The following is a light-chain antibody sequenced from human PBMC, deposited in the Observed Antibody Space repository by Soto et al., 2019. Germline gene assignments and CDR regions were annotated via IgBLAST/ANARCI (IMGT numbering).Light chain of an antibody. CDR1: SSDVGLYDY. CDR2: PVS. Sequence: QSALTQPASVSGSPGQSITISCTGTSSDVGLYDYVSWYQQHPGKAPQLMSYPVSNRPSGVSNRFSASKSGNTASLFISGLQAEDEADYYCSSYTSDSAYVFGSGTKVTVL. CDR3: SSYTSDSAYV. J-gene: IGLJ1*01. V-gene: IGLV2-14*01.